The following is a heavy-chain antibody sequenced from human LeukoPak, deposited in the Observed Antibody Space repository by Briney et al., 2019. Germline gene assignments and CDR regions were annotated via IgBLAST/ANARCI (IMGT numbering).Heavy chain of an antibody. J-gene: IGHJ4*02. CDR1: GFTFSSYG. CDR2: ISYDGSNK. CDR3: AGYDSSGYYFGY. D-gene: IGHD3-22*01. Sequence: PGGSLRLSCAASGFTFSSYGMHWVRQAPGKGLEWVAVISYDGSNKYYADSVKGRFTTSRDNSKNTLYLQMNSLRAEDTAVYYCAGYDSSGYYFGYWGQGTLVTVSS. V-gene: IGHV3-30*03.